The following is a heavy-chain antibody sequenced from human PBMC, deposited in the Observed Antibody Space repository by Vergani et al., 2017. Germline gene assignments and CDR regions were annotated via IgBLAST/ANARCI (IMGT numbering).Heavy chain of an antibody. CDR2: ISGSGGST. CDR1: GFTFSSYA. Sequence: EVQLLESGGGLVQPGGSLSLSCAASGFTFSSYAMSWVRQAPGKGLEWVSAISGSGGSTYYADSVKGRFTISRDNSKNTLYLQMNSLRAEDTAVYYCAKGSGYSFGRDYYGMDVWGQGTTVTVSS. CDR3: AKGSGYSFGRDYYGMDV. D-gene: IGHD5-18*01. V-gene: IGHV3-23*01. J-gene: IGHJ6*02.